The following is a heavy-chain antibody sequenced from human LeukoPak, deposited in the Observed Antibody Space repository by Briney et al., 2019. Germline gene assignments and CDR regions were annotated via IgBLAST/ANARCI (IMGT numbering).Heavy chain of an antibody. CDR3: ARGFTVTPDY. V-gene: IGHV3-21*01. Sequence: GGSLRLSRAASGFTFSSYSMNWVRQAPGKGLEWVSSISSSSSYIYHADSVKGRFTISRDNAKNSLYLQMNSLRAEDTAVYYCARGFTVTPDYWGQGTLVTVSS. D-gene: IGHD4-17*01. J-gene: IGHJ4*02. CDR1: GFTFSSYS. CDR2: ISSSSSYI.